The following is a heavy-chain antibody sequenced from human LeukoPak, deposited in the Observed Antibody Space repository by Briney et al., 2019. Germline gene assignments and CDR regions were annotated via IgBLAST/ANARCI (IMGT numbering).Heavy chain of an antibody. V-gene: IGHV4-34*01. CDR3: ARLRGSGSYPY. CDR2: INHSGST. J-gene: IGHJ4*02. Sequence: SETLSLTCAVYGGSFSGYYWSWIRQPPGKGLEWIGEINHSGSTNYNPSLKSRVTISVDTSKNQFSLKLSSVTAADTAVYYCARLRGSGSYPYWGQGTLVTVSS. D-gene: IGHD3-10*01. CDR1: GGSFSGYY.